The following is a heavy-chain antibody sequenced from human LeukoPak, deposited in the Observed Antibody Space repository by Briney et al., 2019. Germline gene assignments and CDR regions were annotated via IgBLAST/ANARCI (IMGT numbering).Heavy chain of an antibody. Sequence: SETLSLTCTVSGYSISSGYYWGWIRQPPGKGLEWIGSIYHSGSTYYNPSLKSRVTISVDTSKNQFSLKLSSVTAADTAVYYCARDRWELPPAYYFDYWGQGTLVTVSS. D-gene: IGHD1-26*01. CDR1: GYSISSGYY. CDR2: IYHSGST. J-gene: IGHJ4*02. CDR3: ARDRWELPPAYYFDY. V-gene: IGHV4-38-2*02.